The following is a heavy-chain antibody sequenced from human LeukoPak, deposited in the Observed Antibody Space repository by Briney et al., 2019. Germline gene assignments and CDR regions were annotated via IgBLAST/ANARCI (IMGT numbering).Heavy chain of an antibody. D-gene: IGHD3-9*01. CDR1: GLTVSSNN. Sequence: GGSLRLSCAASGLTVSSNNMIWVRQAPGKGLEWVSVIYRGGSTYYADSVKGRFTISRDSSKNTLDLLVNSLRAEDTAVYYCAAMGPIFWTAYWRQGTLVTVSS. V-gene: IGHV3-53*01. J-gene: IGHJ4*02. CDR3: AAMGPIFWTAY. CDR2: IYRGGST.